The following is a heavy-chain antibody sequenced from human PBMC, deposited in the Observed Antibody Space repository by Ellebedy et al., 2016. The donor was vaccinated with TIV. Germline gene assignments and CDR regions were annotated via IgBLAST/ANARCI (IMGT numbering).Heavy chain of an antibody. CDR2: ISAYNGNI. CDR3: ARRVVVVEHSWLDP. V-gene: IGHV1-18*01. D-gene: IGHD2-15*01. CDR1: GYTFTAYH. J-gene: IGHJ5*02. Sequence: AASVKVSCKASGYTFTAYHISWMRQAPGQGLEWMGWISAYNGNINYSQNFQGRLSMTMYTSTRTAYMELKSLRYDDTAVYYCARRVVVVEHSWLDPWGQGTLVTVSS.